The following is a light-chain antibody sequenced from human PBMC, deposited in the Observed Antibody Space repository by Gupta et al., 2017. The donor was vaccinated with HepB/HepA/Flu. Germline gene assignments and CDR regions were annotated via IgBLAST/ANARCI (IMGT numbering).Light chain of an antibody. V-gene: IGLV2-14*01. J-gene: IGLJ3*02. CDR2: EVS. Sequence: SALTQPASVPCSPGPSRTISCTGTSSDVGGYNYVSCYKQHPANVPNRMMDEVSNRPSGMSNRGSASNSANNASPHTSGLQAEDDADDYYRLSRRGSTQVFGGGTNMTVL. CDR3: RLSRRGSTQV. CDR1: SSDVGGYNY.